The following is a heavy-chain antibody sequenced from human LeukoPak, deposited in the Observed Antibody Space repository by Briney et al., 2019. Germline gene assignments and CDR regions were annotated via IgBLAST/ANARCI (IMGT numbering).Heavy chain of an antibody. CDR3: ARVGGGALGATLTGAFDI. CDR1: GFTFSSYA. CDR2: ISYDGSNK. Sequence: PGGSLRLSCAASGFTFSSYAMHWVRQAPGKGLEWVAVISYDGSNKYYADSMKGRFTISRDNSKNTLYLQMNSLRAEDTAVYYCARVGGGALGATLTGAFDIWGQGTMVTVSS. D-gene: IGHD1-26*01. V-gene: IGHV3-30-3*01. J-gene: IGHJ3*02.